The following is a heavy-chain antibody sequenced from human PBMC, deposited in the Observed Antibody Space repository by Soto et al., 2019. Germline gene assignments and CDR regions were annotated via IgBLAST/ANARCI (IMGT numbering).Heavy chain of an antibody. CDR3: AWGGSGYLWFNYF. CDR1: GGLFSSYA. D-gene: IGHD3-22*01. V-gene: IGHV1-69*01. CDR2: IIPIFGTA. Sequence: QEQLVQSGAEVKKPGSSVKVSCKASGGLFSSYAISWVRQAPGQGLAWMGGIIPIFGTANYAQKFQGRVTITADEATNPAYMDMISLKSVDTEMYYWAWGGSGYLWFNYFCGHGPLVAVS. J-gene: IGHJ4*01.